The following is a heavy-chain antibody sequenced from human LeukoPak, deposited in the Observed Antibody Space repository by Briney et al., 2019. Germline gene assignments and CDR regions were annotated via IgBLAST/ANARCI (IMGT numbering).Heavy chain of an antibody. CDR3: ARDSHGDYVDFDY. J-gene: IGHJ4*02. Sequence: GGSLRLSCAASGFTFSSYWMHWVGQAPGKGLVGVSRINSDGSSTSYADSVKGRFTISRDNAKNTLYLQMNSLRAEDTAVYYCARDSHGDYVDFDYWGQGTLVTVSS. V-gene: IGHV3-74*01. CDR2: INSDGSST. D-gene: IGHD4-17*01. CDR1: GFTFSSYW.